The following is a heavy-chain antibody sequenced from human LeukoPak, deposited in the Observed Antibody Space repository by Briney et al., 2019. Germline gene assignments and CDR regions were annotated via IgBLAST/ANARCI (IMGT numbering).Heavy chain of an antibody. CDR2: ISFSGNTI. Sequence: PGGSLGLSCAASGFTFSDYYMSWIRQAPGKGLQWVSYISFSGNTIYYADSVKGRFTISRDNAKNSLYLQMNSLRDEDTAVYYCARARPYDSSGYYYRQPYYFDYWGQGTLVTVSS. D-gene: IGHD3-22*01. CDR3: ARARPYDSSGYYYRQPYYFDY. CDR1: GFTFSDYY. J-gene: IGHJ4*02. V-gene: IGHV3-11*01.